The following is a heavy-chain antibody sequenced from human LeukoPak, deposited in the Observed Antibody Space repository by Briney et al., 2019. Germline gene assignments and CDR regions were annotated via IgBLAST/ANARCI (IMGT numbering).Heavy chain of an antibody. CDR3: AKGGDLYGGLLDS. CDR2: ISYDGSNK. J-gene: IGHJ4*02. CDR1: GFTFSSYA. Sequence: GGSLRLSCAASGFTFSSYAMHWVRQAPGKGLEWVAVISYDGSNKYYADSVKGRFTISRDNSKNTLYLQMSSLRAEDTAVYYCAKGGDLYGGLLDSWGQGTLVTVSS. D-gene: IGHD4/OR15-4a*01. V-gene: IGHV3-30*07.